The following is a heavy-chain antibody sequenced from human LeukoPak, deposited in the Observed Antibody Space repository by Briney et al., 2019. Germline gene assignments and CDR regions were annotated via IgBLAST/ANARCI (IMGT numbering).Heavy chain of an antibody. Sequence: PGGSLRLSCAASGFTVSSNYMSWVRQAPGKGLEWVSVIYSGGSTYYADSVKGRFTISRDNSKNTVYLQLNSLRAEDTAVYYCAKDHYYGSASNYVDYWGQGTLVTVSS. CDR3: AKDHYYGSASNYVDY. CDR2: IYSGGST. CDR1: GFTVSSNY. V-gene: IGHV3-53*05. D-gene: IGHD3-10*01. J-gene: IGHJ4*02.